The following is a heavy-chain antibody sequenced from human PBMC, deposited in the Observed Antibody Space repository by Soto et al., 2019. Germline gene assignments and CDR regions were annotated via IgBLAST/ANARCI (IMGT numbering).Heavy chain of an antibody. CDR2: INPRSGGT. CDR1: GYTFTGYY. D-gene: IGHD3-22*01. CDR3: ARAIGYDSSGYYSDY. V-gene: IGHV1-2*02. J-gene: IGHJ4*02. Sequence: QVQLVQSGAEVKKPGASVKVSCKASGYTFTGYYMHWVRQAPGQGLEWMGWINPRSGGTNYAQKFQGRVTMTRDTSISTAYMELSRLRSDDTAVYYCARAIGYDSSGYYSDYWGQGTLVTVSS.